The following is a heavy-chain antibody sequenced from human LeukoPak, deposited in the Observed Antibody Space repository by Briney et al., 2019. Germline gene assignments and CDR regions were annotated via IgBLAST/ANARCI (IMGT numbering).Heavy chain of an antibody. CDR1: GFTFSSYA. V-gene: IGHV3-23*01. Sequence: GGSLRLSCAASGFTFSSYAMSWVRQAPGKGLEWVSVISGSGGNTYYADSVKGRFTISRDNSKNTLYLQMNSLRAEDTAVYYCARALQGMDVWGQGTTVTVSS. CDR2: ISGSGGNT. CDR3: ARALQGMDV. J-gene: IGHJ6*02.